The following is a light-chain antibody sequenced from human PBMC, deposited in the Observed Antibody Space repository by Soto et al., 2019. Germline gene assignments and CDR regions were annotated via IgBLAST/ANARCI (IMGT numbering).Light chain of an antibody. V-gene: IGLV1-40*01. CDR2: GNS. CDR1: SSNIGAGYD. J-gene: IGLJ2*01. CDR3: QSYGSSLV. Sequence: QSVLTQPPSVSGAPGQRVTISCTGSSSNIGAGYDVHWYQQLPGTAPKLLIYGNSNRPSGVPDRFSGSKSGTSASLAITGLQAEDEADYYCQSYGSSLVFGGGTKVTVL.